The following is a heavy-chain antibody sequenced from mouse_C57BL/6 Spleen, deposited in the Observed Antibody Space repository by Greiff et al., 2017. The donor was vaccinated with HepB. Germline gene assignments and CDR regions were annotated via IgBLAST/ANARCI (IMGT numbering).Heavy chain of an antibody. D-gene: IGHD2-4*01. CDR3: ASPIYYDYGGFAY. CDR1: GYTFTDYY. V-gene: IGHV1-26*01. Sequence: VQLQQSGPELVKPGASVKISCKASGYTFTDYYMNWVKQSHGKSLEWIGDINPNNGGTSYNQKFKGKATLTVDKSSSTAYMELRSLTSEDSAVYYCASPIYYDYGGFAYWGQGTLVTVSA. CDR2: INPNNGGT. J-gene: IGHJ3*01.